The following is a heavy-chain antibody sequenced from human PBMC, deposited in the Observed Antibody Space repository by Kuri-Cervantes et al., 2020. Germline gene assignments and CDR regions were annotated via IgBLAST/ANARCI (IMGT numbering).Heavy chain of an antibody. D-gene: IGHD3-16*01. V-gene: IGHV4-4*07. Sequence: GSLRLSCTVSGGSISSYYWSWIRQPAGKGLEWIGRIYTSGSTNYNPSLKSRVTISVDTSKNQFSLKLSSVTAADTAVYYCARGRWADYWGQGTLVTVSS. CDR1: GGSISSYY. J-gene: IGHJ4*02. CDR2: IYTSGST. CDR3: ARGRWADY.